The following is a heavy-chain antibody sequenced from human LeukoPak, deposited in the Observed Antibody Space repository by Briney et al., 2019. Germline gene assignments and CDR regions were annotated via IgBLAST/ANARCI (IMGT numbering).Heavy chain of an antibody. Sequence: SETLSLTCAVYGGSFSGYYWSWIRQPPGKELEWIGEINHSGNTNYNPSLKSRATISVDTSKNQFSLKLSSVTAADTAVYYCARAPMGGYYIYFDYWGQGTLVTVSS. CDR1: GGSFSGYY. D-gene: IGHD3-3*01. CDR3: ARAPMGGYYIYFDY. CDR2: INHSGNT. V-gene: IGHV4-34*01. J-gene: IGHJ4*02.